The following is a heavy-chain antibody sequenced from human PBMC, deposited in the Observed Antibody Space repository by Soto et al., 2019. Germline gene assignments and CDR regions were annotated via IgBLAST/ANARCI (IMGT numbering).Heavy chain of an antibody. CDR1: GFTFSSYA. CDR2: ISGSGGST. V-gene: IGHV3-23*01. Sequence: GGSLRLSCAASGFTFSSYAMSWVRQAPGKGLEWVSAISGSGGSTYYADSVKGRFTISRDNSKNTLYLQMNSLRAEDTAVYYCATQMRFYYYMDVWGKGTTVTVSS. J-gene: IGHJ6*03. CDR3: ATQMRFYYYMDV.